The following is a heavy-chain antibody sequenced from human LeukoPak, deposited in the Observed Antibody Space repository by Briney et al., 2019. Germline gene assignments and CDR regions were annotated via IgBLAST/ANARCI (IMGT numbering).Heavy chain of an antibody. D-gene: IGHD6-13*01. CDR1: GGSISSYY. J-gene: IGHJ6*03. Sequence: SETLSLTCTVSGGSISSYYWSWIRQPPGKGLEWIGYIYYSGSTNYNPSLKSRVTISVDTSKDQLSLKLSSVTAADTAVYYCARTTEAHSWRTRYYDYYMDVWGKGTTVTVSS. V-gene: IGHV4-59*01. CDR2: IYYSGST. CDR3: ARTTEAHSWRTRYYDYYMDV.